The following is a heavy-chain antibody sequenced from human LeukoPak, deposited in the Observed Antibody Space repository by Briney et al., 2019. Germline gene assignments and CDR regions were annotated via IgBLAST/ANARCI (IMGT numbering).Heavy chain of an antibody. CDR2: MYTGGTT. CDR1: GFTVSGTH. CDR3: AKDEVTSGGGLAS. Sequence: TGGSLRLSCAASGFTVSGTHMSWVRHPPGKGLEWVSAMYTGGTTYYADSVQGRFTISRDTSKNTLYLHMNIVRVEDTAVYYCAKDEVTSGGGLASWGQGTLVTVSS. D-gene: IGHD3-16*01. J-gene: IGHJ4*02. V-gene: IGHV3-53*01.